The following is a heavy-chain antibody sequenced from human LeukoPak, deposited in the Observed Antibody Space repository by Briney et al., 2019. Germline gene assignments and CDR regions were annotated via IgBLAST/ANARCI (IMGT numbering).Heavy chain of an antibody. D-gene: IGHD6-6*01. V-gene: IGHV1-18*01. CDR2: ISAYNGNT. J-gene: IGHJ4*02. CDR3: ARGGYSSSSGNFDY. Sequence: GDSVKVSCKAAGYTFTSYGISWVRQAPGQGLEWMGGISAYNGNTNYAQKLKGRVTMTTDTSTSTAYMELRSLRSDDTAVYYCARGGYSSSSGNFDYWGQGTLVTVSS. CDR1: GYTFTSYG.